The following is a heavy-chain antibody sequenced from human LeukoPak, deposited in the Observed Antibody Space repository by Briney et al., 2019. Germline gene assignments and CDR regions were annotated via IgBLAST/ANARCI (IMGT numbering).Heavy chain of an antibody. Sequence: GGSLRLSCAASGFTFSSYWMSWVRQAPGKGLEWVANIKQDGSEKYYVDSVKGRFTISRDNAKNSLYLQMNSLGAEDTAVYYCARDHITMVRGVINFDYWGQGTLVTVSS. D-gene: IGHD3-10*01. J-gene: IGHJ4*02. V-gene: IGHV3-7*05. CDR3: ARDHITMVRGVINFDY. CDR2: IKQDGSEK. CDR1: GFTFSSYW.